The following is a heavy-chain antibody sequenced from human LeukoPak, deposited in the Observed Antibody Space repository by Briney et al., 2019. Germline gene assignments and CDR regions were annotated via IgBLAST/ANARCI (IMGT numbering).Heavy chain of an antibody. CDR2: ISAYNGNT. D-gene: IGHD1-7*01. CDR3: ARFLRKGLNYALGY. Sequence: ASVTVSCKASGYTFTSYGISWVRQAPGQGVEGMGWISAYNGNTNYEQTPQGRVTITTETSKRTAYMELRSLRSYDTAVYYCARFLRKGLNYALGYWGQGTLVTVSS. V-gene: IGHV1-18*01. CDR1: GYTFTSYG. J-gene: IGHJ4*02.